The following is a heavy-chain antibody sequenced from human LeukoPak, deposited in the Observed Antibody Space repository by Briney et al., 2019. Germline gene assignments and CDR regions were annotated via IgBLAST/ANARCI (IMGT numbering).Heavy chain of an antibody. V-gene: IGHV4-59*01. CDR2: IYYSGST. CDR1: GGSISSYY. Sequence: SEALSLICTVSGGSISSYYWSWIRQPPGKGLEWIGYIYYSGSTNYNPSLKSRVTISVDTSKNQFSLKLSSVTAADTAVYYCARGREQQLVQGEVYYFDYWGQGTLVTVSS. CDR3: ARGREQQLVQGEVYYFDY. J-gene: IGHJ4*02. D-gene: IGHD6-13*01.